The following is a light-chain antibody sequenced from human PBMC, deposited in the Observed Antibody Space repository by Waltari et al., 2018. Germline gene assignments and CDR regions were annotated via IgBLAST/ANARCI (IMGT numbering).Light chain of an antibody. CDR2: GAS. J-gene: IGKJ5*01. CDR1: QSVKSD. Sequence: EILMTQSPATLSLSPGERAILSCRASQSVKSDLAWYQQKPGQAPRLLFYGASIRAPGVPGRFSASGSGTDFTLTISSLRSEDFAVYYCQQYDKWPPITFGQGTRLEI. V-gene: IGKV3-15*01. CDR3: QQYDKWPPIT.